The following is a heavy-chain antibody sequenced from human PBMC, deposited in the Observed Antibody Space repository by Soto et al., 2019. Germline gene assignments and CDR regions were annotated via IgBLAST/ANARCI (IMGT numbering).Heavy chain of an antibody. CDR3: ARPNTDAYYDSSGYYFDY. CDR2: IYYSGST. D-gene: IGHD3-22*01. Sequence: SETLSLTCTVSGGSISSYYWSWIRQPPGKGLEWIGYIYYSGSTNYNPSLKSRVTISVDTSKNQFSLKLSSVTAADTAVYYCARPNTDAYYDSSGYYFDYWGQGTLVTVSS. J-gene: IGHJ4*02. CDR1: GGSISSYY. V-gene: IGHV4-59*01.